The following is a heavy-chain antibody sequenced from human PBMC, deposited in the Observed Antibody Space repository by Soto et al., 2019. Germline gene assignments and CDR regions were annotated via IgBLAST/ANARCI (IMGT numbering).Heavy chain of an antibody. CDR2: IYWDDDK. J-gene: IGHJ6*03. D-gene: IGHD6-13*01. CDR1: GFSLSTSGVG. V-gene: IGHV2-5*02. CDR3: ARAGYRSSWASRYYYYYYMDV. Sequence: KESGPTLVKPTQTLTLTCTFSGFSLSTSGVGVGWIRQPPGKALEWLALIYWDDDKRYSPSLKSRLTITKDTSKNQVVLTMTNMDPVDTATYYCARAGYRSSWASRYYYYYYMDVWGKGTTVPVSS.